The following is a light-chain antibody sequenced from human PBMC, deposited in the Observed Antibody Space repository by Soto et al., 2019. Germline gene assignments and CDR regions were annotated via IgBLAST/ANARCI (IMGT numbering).Light chain of an antibody. V-gene: IGLV2-14*01. CDR3: SSYTSSSTWT. CDR2: EVS. CDR1: SSDVGGYNH. Sequence: QSALTQPASVSGSPGQSITISCTGTSSDVGGYNHVSWYQQHPGKAPKVMIYEVSNRPSGVSNRFSASKSGNTASLTISGLQAEDEADYYCSSYTSSSTWTFGGGTKVTVL. J-gene: IGLJ2*01.